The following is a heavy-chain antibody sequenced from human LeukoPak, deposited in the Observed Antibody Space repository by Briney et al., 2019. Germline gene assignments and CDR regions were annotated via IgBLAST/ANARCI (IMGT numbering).Heavy chain of an antibody. CDR1: GFTVSSNY. D-gene: IGHD3-22*01. Sequence: GGSLRLSCAASGFTVSSNYMSWVRQAPGKGLEWVSVIYSGGSTYYADSVKGRFTISRDNSKNTLYLQMNSLRAEDTAVYYCARVALLYYYDSSGYDAFDIWGQGTMVTVSS. J-gene: IGHJ3*02. CDR3: ARVALLYYYDSSGYDAFDI. V-gene: IGHV3-53*01. CDR2: IYSGGST.